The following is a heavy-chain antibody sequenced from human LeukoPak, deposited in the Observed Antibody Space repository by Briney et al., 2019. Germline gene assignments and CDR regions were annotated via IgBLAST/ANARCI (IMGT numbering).Heavy chain of an antibody. CDR3: ARHGDYYDSSGLSPVDY. Sequence: PSETLSLTCTVSGGSISSYYWSWIRQPPGKGLEWIGYIYYSGSTNYNPSLKSRVTISVDTSKNQFSLKLSSVTAADTAVYYCARHGDYYDSSGLSPVDYWGQGTLVTVSS. V-gene: IGHV4-59*08. D-gene: IGHD3-22*01. J-gene: IGHJ4*02. CDR2: IYYSGST. CDR1: GGSISSYY.